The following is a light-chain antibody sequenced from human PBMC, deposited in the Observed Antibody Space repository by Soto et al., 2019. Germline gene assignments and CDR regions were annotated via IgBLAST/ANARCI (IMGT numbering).Light chain of an antibody. V-gene: IGKV3-20*01. CDR3: HQYGSSPWT. CDR1: QSVSSSY. CDR2: GAS. Sequence: EIVLTPSPGTLSLSPGERATLSCRASQSVSSSYLAWSQPKPGQAPRLLIYGASSRATGIPDRFSGSGSGTDFTLTISRLEPEDFAVYFCHQYGSSPWTFGQGTKVDIK. J-gene: IGKJ1*01.